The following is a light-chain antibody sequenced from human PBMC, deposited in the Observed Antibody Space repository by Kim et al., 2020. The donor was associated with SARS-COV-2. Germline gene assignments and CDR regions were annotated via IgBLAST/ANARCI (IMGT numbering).Light chain of an antibody. CDR1: SNDIGAYIY. CDR2: DVN. V-gene: IGLV2-11*03. CDR3: CAYAGTDSPVV. Sequence: QSVTISCTGTSNDIGAYIYVSWYRQYPGKAPKVIMYDVNMRPSGIPDRFSGSRSGNTASLTISGLQADDEADYYCCAYAGTDSPVVFGGGTKLTVL. J-gene: IGLJ3*02.